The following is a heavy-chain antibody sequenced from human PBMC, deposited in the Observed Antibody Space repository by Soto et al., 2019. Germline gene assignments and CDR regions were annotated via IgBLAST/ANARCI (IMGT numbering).Heavy chain of an antibody. Sequence: QVQLVQSGAEVKKPGASVKVSCKASGYTFTSYGISWVRQAPGQGLEWMGWISAYNGNTNYAQKLQGRVTMTTDTSTSTAYMELRSLRSDDTAVYYCASDVMIVARIHSYDDAFDIWGQGTMVTVSS. CDR1: GYTFTSYG. D-gene: IGHD3-22*01. J-gene: IGHJ3*02. CDR3: ASDVMIVARIHSYDDAFDI. CDR2: ISAYNGNT. V-gene: IGHV1-18*04.